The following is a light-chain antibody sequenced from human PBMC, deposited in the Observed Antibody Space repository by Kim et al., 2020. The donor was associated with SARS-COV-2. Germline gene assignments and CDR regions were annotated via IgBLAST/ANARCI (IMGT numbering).Light chain of an antibody. CDR3: QYYDRSPFP. Sequence: EIVLTQSPDTLSLSPGERATLSCRASQRVSSTYLGWYQQRPGQTPRLLIYGASNRATGIPDRFSGSGSGTDFTLTIRGLEPEDFAVYYCQYYDRSPFPFGPGTKVDIK. CDR2: GAS. J-gene: IGKJ3*01. V-gene: IGKV3-20*01. CDR1: QRVSSTY.